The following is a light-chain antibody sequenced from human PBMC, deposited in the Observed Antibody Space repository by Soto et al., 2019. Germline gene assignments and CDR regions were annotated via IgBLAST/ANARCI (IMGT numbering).Light chain of an antibody. Sequence: EIVMTQSPATLSVSPGERATLSCMASQSVSSNLAWYQQKPGQAPRLLIYGASTRATGIPARFSGSGSGTEFTLTISSLQSEDFAVYYCQQYNNWPYTFGQGNKLEIK. CDR1: QSVSSN. CDR3: QQYNNWPYT. V-gene: IGKV3-15*01. CDR2: GAS. J-gene: IGKJ2*01.